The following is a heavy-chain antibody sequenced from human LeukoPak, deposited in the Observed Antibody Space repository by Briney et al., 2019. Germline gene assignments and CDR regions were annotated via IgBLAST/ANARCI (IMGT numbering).Heavy chain of an antibody. D-gene: IGHD3-22*01. CDR2: ISSSSSYI. J-gene: IGHJ4*02. V-gene: IGHV3-21*01. CDR3: AKAYYDPSGYSYYFDY. CDR1: GFTFISYS. Sequence: PGGSLRLSCAASGFTFISYSMNWVRQAPGKGLEWVSSISSSSSYIYYADSVKGRFTISRDNAKNSLYLQMNSLRAEDTAVYYCAKAYYDPSGYSYYFDYWGQGTLVTVSS.